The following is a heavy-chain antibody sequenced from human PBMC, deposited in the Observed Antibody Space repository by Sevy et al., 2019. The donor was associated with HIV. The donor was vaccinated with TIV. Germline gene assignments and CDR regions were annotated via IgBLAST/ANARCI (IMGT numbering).Heavy chain of an antibody. CDR3: ARQSLGQLEGYYYYYMDV. V-gene: IGHV5-51*01. J-gene: IGHJ6*03. CDR1: GYSFTSYW. Sequence: GESLKISCKGSGYSFTSYWIGWVRQMPGKGLEWMGIIYPGDSDTRYSPSFQGRVTISADKSISTANLQWSSLKASDTAMYYCARQSLGQLEGYYYYYMDVWGKGTTVTVSS. CDR2: IYPGDSDT. D-gene: IGHD6-6*01.